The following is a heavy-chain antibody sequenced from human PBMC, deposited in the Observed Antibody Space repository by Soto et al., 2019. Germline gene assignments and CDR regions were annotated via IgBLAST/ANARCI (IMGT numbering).Heavy chain of an antibody. V-gene: IGHV6-1*01. Sequence: SQTLSLTCAISGDSVSSNSAAWNWIRQSPSRGLEWLGRTYYRSKWYNDYAISVKSRITINPDTSKNQFSLQLNSVTPDDTAVYYCARQKPARGITLPAAGGYYFDYWGQGALVTVSS. D-gene: IGHD6-19*01. CDR1: GDSVSSNSAA. CDR3: ARQKPARGITLPAAGGYYFDY. J-gene: IGHJ4*02. CDR2: TYYRSKWYN.